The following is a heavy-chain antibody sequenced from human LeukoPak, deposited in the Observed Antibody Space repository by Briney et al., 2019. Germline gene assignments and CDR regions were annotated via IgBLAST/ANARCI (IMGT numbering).Heavy chain of an antibody. CDR1: GFTFSTYA. CDR3: AREGVRLLDRGFDC. CDR2: ISYDGSNE. Sequence: GGSLRLSCAASGFTFSTYAVHWVRQAPGKGLEWVAVISYDGSNEYYADSVKGRFTTPRDNSKNTLFLQMNSLRAEDTAVYYCAREGVRLLDRGFDCWGQGTLVTVSS. V-gene: IGHV3-30*01. J-gene: IGHJ4*02. D-gene: IGHD3-3*01.